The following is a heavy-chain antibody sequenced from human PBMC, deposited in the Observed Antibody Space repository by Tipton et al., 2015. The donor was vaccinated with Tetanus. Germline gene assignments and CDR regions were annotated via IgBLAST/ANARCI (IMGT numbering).Heavy chain of an antibody. CDR3: TTREGGGSWFYFAY. CDR1: NFTFSRYY. J-gene: IGHJ4*02. CDR2: ISIVGTYT. Sequence: SLRLSCVGSNFTFSRYYMSWVRQTPGKGLEWVSFISIVGTYTHYADSMKGRFTISRDNARNTLYLQMDSLTVDDTAVYFCTTREGGGSWFYFAYWGQGALVTVSS. D-gene: IGHD5-24*01. V-gene: IGHV3-11*06.